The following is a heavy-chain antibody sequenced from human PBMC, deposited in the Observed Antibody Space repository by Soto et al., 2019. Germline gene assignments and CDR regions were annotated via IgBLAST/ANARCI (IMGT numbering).Heavy chain of an antibody. CDR1: GFTFSSYS. V-gene: IGHV3-21*01. Sequence: EVQLVESGGGLVKPGGSLRLSCAASGFTFSSYSMNWVRQAPGKGLEWVSSISSSSSYMYYADSVKGRFTISRDNAKNSLYLQMNSLRAEDTAVYYCERITGYGYHHYGMDVWGQGTTVTVSS. J-gene: IGHJ6*02. CDR2: ISSSSSYM. CDR3: ERITGYGYHHYGMDV. D-gene: IGHD5-18*01.